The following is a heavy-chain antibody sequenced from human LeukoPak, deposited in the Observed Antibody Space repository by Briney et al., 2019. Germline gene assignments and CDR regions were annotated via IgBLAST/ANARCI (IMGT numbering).Heavy chain of an antibody. CDR3: TREAYGDFFRHDY. CDR1: GFTFGDYA. CDR2: IRSKAYGGTT. Sequence: PGGSLRLSCTASGFTFGDYAMSWFRQAPGKGLEWVGFIRSKAYGGTTEYAASVKGRFTISRDDSKSIAYLQMNSLKTEDTAVYYCTREAYGDFFRHDYWGQGTLVTVSS. J-gene: IGHJ4*02. D-gene: IGHD4-17*01. V-gene: IGHV3-49*03.